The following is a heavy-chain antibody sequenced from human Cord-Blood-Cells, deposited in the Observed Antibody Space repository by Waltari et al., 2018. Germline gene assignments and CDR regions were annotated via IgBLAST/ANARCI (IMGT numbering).Heavy chain of an antibody. CDR3: ARDLGGGWFNP. CDR1: GFTFSSDG. Sequence: QVQLVESGGGLVQPGRSLRLSCAASGFTFSSDGMHWVRQAPGKGLEWVAVIWYDGSNKYYADSVKGRYTISRDDSKNTLYLVMNSLRAEETAVYYCARDLGGGWFNPWGQGTLVTVSS. V-gene: IGHV3-33*01. D-gene: IGHD3-16*01. CDR2: IWYDGSNK. J-gene: IGHJ5*02.